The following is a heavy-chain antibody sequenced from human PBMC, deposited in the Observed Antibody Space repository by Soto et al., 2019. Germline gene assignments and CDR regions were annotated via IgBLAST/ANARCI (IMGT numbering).Heavy chain of an antibody. CDR3: RRWGATRGLEV. CDR1: GFTFRSYV. D-gene: IGHD3-16*01. V-gene: IGHV3-30*19. J-gene: IGHJ4*02. CDR2: TSYDGSNK. Sequence: QVQLVESGGGVVQPGTSLRLSCVGSGFTFRSYVIHWVRQAPGKGLEWVALTSYDGSNKYYDDSVKGLFTNSRDNSRNTVVLQMDSLRLEDTAIYYCRRWGATRGLEVWGKGTLV.